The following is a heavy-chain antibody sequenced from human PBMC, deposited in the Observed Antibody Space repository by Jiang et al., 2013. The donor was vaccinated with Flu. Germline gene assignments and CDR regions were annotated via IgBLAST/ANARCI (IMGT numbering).Heavy chain of an antibody. V-gene: IGHV4-59*01. J-gene: IGHJ4*02. CDR3: ARDWYNTFDY. D-gene: IGHD1-1*01. Sequence: NPSLKSRVTISVDTSKNQFXLKLSSVTAADTAVYYCARDWYNTFDYWGQGTLVTVSS.